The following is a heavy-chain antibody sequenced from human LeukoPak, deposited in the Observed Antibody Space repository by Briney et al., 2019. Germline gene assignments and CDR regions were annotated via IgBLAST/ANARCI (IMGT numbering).Heavy chain of an antibody. D-gene: IGHD5-18*01. CDR3: AKDLPGYSYGHRDLFDY. CDR1: GFTFGSYA. V-gene: IGHV3-23*01. J-gene: IGHJ4*02. Sequence: GGSLRLSCAASGFTFGSYAMSWVRQAPGKGLEWVSAISGSGGSTYYADSVKGRFTISRDNSKNTLYLQMNSLRAEDTAVYYCAKDLPGYSYGHRDLFDYWGQGTLVTVSS. CDR2: ISGSGGST.